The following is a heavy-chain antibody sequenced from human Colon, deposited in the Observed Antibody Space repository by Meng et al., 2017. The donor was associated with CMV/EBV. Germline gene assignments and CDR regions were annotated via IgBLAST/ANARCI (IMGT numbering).Heavy chain of an antibody. V-gene: IGHV4-39*07. CDR3: VRDRHSEVVIALKGTFDI. CDR1: GGSISSTSYY. D-gene: IGHD2-21*01. J-gene: IGHJ3*02. Sequence: SETLSLTCNVSGGSISSTSYYWAWIRQSPGKGLEWIGSVYYSGYTYSNPSLSSRLSISVDRSKNQFFLRLSSVTAADTAVYYCVRDRHSEVVIALKGTFDIWGQGTRVTVSS. CDR2: VYYSGYT.